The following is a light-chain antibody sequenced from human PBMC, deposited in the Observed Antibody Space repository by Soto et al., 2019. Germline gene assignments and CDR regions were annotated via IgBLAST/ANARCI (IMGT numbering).Light chain of an antibody. CDR2: GNS. CDR3: QSYDSSLSVV. Sequence: QSVLTQPPSVSGAPGQRVTISCTGSSSNIGAGYDVHWYQQLPGTAPKLLIYGNSNRPSGVPDRFSGSKSGTSASLAITGLQAEDEADYSCQSYDSSLSVVFGGGTQLTV. J-gene: IGLJ2*01. V-gene: IGLV1-40*01. CDR1: SSNIGAGYD.